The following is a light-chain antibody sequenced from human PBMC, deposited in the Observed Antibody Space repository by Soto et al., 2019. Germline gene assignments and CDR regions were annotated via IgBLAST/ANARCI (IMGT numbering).Light chain of an antibody. V-gene: IGKV2-30*02. CDR3: MQAIHWPWT. CDR1: RSRVHTNGNTY. CDR2: MVS. J-gene: IGKJ1*01. Sequence: DDVMKQSLRSLPVIFGQPASISCRSSRSRVHTNGNTYLNWFQQRPGQSPRRLIYMVSNRDSGVPDRFSGSGSGTDFTLKISRVEADDVGFYFGMQAIHWPWTIGQGTKVDVK.